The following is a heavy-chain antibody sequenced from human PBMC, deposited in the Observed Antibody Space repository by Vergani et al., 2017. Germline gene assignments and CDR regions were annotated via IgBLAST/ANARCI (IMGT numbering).Heavy chain of an antibody. J-gene: IGHJ5*02. V-gene: IGHV1-69*12. D-gene: IGHD3-10*01. CDR2: IIPIFGTA. CDR1: GGTFSSYA. CDR3: ARDLPAGSGSYRVYWFDP. Sequence: QVQLVQSGAEVKKPGSSVKVSCKASGGTFSSYAISWVRQAPGQGLEWMGGIIPIFGTANYAQKFQGRVTITADESTSTAYMELSSLRSEDTAVYYCARDLPAGSGSYRVYWFDPWGQGTLVTVSS.